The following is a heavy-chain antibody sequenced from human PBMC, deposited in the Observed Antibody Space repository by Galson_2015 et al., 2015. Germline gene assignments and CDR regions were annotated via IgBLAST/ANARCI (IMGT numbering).Heavy chain of an antibody. D-gene: IGHD1-1*01. Sequence: SLRLSCAASGFTFSSYAMHWVRQAPGKGLEWVAVISYDGSNKYYADSVKGRFTISRDNSKNTLYLQMNSLRAEDTAVYYCARDYNWNDRDDAFDIWGQGTMVTVPS. J-gene: IGHJ3*02. CDR1: GFTFSSYA. CDR2: ISYDGSNK. V-gene: IGHV3-30-3*01. CDR3: ARDYNWNDRDDAFDI.